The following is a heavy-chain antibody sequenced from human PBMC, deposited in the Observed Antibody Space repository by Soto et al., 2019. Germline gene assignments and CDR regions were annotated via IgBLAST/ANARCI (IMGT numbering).Heavy chain of an antibody. V-gene: IGHV3-23*01. Sequence: PGGSMRLSCAASGFTFNSYAMSWVRQAPGKGLEWISAVSGSGGSTYYADSVKGRFTISRDNSKNTLYLQMNSLRAEDTAVYYCANPAYGDYGDYWGQGTLVTVSS. CDR1: GFTFNSYA. J-gene: IGHJ4*02. D-gene: IGHD4-17*01. CDR3: ANPAYGDYGDY. CDR2: VSGSGGST.